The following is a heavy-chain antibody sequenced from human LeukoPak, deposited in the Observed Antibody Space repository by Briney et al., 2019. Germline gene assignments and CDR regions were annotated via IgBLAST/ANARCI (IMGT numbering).Heavy chain of an antibody. J-gene: IGHJ4*02. D-gene: IGHD4-17*01. CDR3: ASGTPVTNFAY. CDR1: GVSISSTSYY. V-gene: IGHV4-39*07. CDR2: FYYSGSI. Sequence: SETLSLTCIVSGVSISSTSYYWGWIRQSPGKGREWIGSFYYSGSIFDNRSLRSRVTISIDMSKNQFLLKLNSVTAADTAVYYCASGTPVTNFAYWGQGTLVTVSS.